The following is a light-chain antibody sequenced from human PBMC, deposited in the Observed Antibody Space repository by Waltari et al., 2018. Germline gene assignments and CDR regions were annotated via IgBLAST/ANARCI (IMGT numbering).Light chain of an antibody. J-gene: IGKJ1*01. CDR1: QSLLHSNGNNY. V-gene: IGKV2-28*01. CDR3: MQSLQALWT. Sequence: DLVVTPSPLSLPVPPGEPASISCTSSQSLLHSNGNNYLDWYLQKPGQCPQLLIYLGSNRASGVPERFSGSGSGTDFTLKISRVEAEDVGVYYCMQSLQALWTFGQGTKVEIK. CDR2: LGS.